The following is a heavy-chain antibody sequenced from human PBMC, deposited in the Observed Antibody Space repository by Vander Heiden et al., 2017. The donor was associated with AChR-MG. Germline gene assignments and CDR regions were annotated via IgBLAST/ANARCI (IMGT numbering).Heavy chain of an antibody. CDR2: IYYSGST. V-gene: IGHV4-39*01. J-gene: IGHJ4*02. CDR1: GGSISSSSYY. CDR3: ARHELKRGYGALYYFDY. Sequence: QLQLQESGPGLVKPSETLSLTCTVSGGSISSSSYYWGWIRQPPGKGLEWIGSIYYSGSTYYNPSLKSRVTISVDTSKNQFSLKLSSVTAADTAVYYCARHELKRGYGALYYFDYWGQGTLVTVSS. D-gene: IGHD5-12*01.